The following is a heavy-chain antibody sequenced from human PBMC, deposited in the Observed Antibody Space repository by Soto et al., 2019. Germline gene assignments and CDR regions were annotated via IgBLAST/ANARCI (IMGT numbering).Heavy chain of an antibody. V-gene: IGHV4-59*01. D-gene: IGHD3-3*01. CDR3: ARSYDFWSGYPRDYYYGMDV. Sequence: PSETLSLTCTVSGSSISSYYWSWIRQPPGKGLEWIGYIYYSGSTNYNPSLKSRVTISVDTSKIQFSLKLSSVTAADTAVYYCARSYDFWSGYPRDYYYGMDVWGQGTTVT. J-gene: IGHJ6*02. CDR2: IYYSGST. CDR1: GSSISSYY.